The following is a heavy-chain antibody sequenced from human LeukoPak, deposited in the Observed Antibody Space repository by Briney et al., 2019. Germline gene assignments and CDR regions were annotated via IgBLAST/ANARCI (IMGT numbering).Heavy chain of an antibody. Sequence: PSETLSLTCAVYGGSFSGYYWSWIRQPPGKGLEWIGEINHSGSTNYNPSLKSRVTISVDTSKNQFSLKLSSVTAADTAVYYCARDTLIRGIAAAGTFPYNWFDPWGQGTLVTVSS. CDR1: GGSFSGYY. CDR2: INHSGST. CDR3: ARDTLIRGIAAAGTFPYNWFDP. J-gene: IGHJ5*02. V-gene: IGHV4-34*01. D-gene: IGHD6-13*01.